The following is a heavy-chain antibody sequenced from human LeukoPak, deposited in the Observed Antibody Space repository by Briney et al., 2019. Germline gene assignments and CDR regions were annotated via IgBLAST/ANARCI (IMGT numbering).Heavy chain of an antibody. CDR3: ARGGSSGWRAPNDDY. CDR1: GGTFSSYA. V-gene: IGHV1-18*01. D-gene: IGHD6-19*01. CDR2: ISAYNDNT. J-gene: IGHJ4*02. Sequence: ASVKVSCKASGGTFSSYAISWVRQAPGQGLEWMGWISAYNDNTNYAQKFQGRVTMTTDTSTSTAYMELRSLGSDDTAVYYCARGGSSGWRAPNDDYWGQGTLVTVSS.